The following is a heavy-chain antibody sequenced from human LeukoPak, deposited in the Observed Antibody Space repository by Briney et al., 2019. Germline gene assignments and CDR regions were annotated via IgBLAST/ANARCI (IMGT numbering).Heavy chain of an antibody. J-gene: IGHJ4*02. V-gene: IGHV1-69*04. CDR3: ARLTLDDSSGYYPGFDY. CDR1: GGTFSSYA. CDR2: IIPILGIA. Sequence: ASVKVSCKASGGTFSSYAISWVRQAPGQGLEWMGRIIPILGIANYAQKFQGRVTITADKSTSTAYMELSSLRSEDTAVYYCARLTLDDSSGYYPGFDYWGQGTLVTVSS. D-gene: IGHD3-22*01.